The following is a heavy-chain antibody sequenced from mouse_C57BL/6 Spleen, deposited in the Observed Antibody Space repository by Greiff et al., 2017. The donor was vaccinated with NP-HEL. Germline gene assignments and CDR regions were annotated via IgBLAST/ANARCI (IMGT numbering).Heavy chain of an antibody. Sequence: EVMLVESGGGLVKPGGSLKLSCAASGFTFSDYGMHWVRQAPEKGLEWVAYISSGSSTIYYADTVKGRFTISSDNAKNNLFLQMTSLRSEATAMYYGARGSYDYDAMDYWGQGTSVTVSS. J-gene: IGHJ4*01. CDR1: GFTFSDYG. CDR3: ARGSYDYDAMDY. CDR2: ISSGSSTI. V-gene: IGHV5-17*01.